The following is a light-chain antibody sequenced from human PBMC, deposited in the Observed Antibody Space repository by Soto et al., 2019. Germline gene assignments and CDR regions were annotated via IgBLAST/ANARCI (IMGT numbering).Light chain of an antibody. CDR3: QQYGTSPKT. V-gene: IGKV3-20*01. Sequence: EIVLTQSPGTLSLSPGERATLSCRASQSVSSNYLAWYQQKPGQAPRLLIYGASSRATGIPDRFSGSGSGTDFALTISRLEPEDFEVYYCQQYGTSPKTFGHGTKVEIK. CDR2: GAS. CDR1: QSVSSNY. J-gene: IGKJ1*01.